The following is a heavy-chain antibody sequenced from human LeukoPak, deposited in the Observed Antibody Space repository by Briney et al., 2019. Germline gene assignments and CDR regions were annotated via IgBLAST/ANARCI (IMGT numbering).Heavy chain of an antibody. J-gene: IGHJ4*02. CDR3: AKDRSPHY. CDR1: GFTFSSYG. V-gene: IGHV3-30*02. CDR2: IRYDGGNK. Sequence: GGSLRLSCAASGFTFSSYGMHWVRQAPGKGLEWVAFIRYDGGNKYYADSVKGRFTISRDNSKNTLYLQMNSLRAEDTAVYYCAKDRSPHYWGQGTLVTVSS.